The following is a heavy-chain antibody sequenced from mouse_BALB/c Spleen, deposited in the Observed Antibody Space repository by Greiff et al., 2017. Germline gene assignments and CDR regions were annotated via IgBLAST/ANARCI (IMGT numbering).Heavy chain of an antibody. CDR1: GYTFTDYA. J-gene: IGHJ3*01. V-gene: IGHV1-67*01. Sequence: VKLMESGPELVRPGVSVKISCKGSGYTFTDYAMHWVKQSHAKSLEWIGVISTYYGNTNYNQKFKGKATMTVDKSSSTAYMELARLTSEDSAIYYCARDYYGSSFTWFAYWGQGTLVTVSA. CDR3: ARDYYGSSFTWFAY. D-gene: IGHD1-1*01. CDR2: ISTYYGNT.